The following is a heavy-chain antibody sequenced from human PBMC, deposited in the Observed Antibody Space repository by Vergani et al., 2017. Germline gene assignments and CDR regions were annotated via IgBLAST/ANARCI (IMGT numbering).Heavy chain of an antibody. CDR1: GGSISSYY. V-gene: IGHV4-59*01. Sequence: QVQLQESGPGLVKPSETLSLTCTVSGGSISSYYWSWIRQPPGKGLEWIGYIYYSGSTNYNPSLKSRVTISVDTSKNQFSLKLSSVTAADTAVYYCARGRIAVAGTRDYWGQGTLVTVSS. J-gene: IGHJ4*02. CDR3: ARGRIAVAGTRDY. D-gene: IGHD6-19*01. CDR2: IYYSGST.